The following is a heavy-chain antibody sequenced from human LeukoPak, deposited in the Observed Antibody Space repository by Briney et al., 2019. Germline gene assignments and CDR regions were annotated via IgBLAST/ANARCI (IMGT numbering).Heavy chain of an antibody. CDR3: ARMNYDSSGYDAFDI. J-gene: IGHJ3*02. Sequence: PSETLSLTCAVYGGSFSGYYWSWIRQPPGKGLEWIGEINHSGSTNYNPSLKSRVTISVDTSKNQFSLKLSSVTAADTAVYYCARMNYDSSGYDAFDIWGQGTMVTVSS. CDR2: INHSGST. CDR1: GGSFSGYY. V-gene: IGHV4-34*01. D-gene: IGHD3-22*01.